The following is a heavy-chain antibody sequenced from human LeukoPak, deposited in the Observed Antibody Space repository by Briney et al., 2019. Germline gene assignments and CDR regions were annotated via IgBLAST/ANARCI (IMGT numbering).Heavy chain of an antibody. Sequence: GGSLRLSCAASGFTFSRYWMSWVRQAPGKGLEWVSYISSSGGTMYYADSVKGRFTISRDDAKNSLYLQMNSLRAEDTAVYYCARVAYCAGDCHHMDSWGQGTLVTVSS. CDR3: ARVAYCAGDCHHMDS. D-gene: IGHD2-21*02. CDR2: ISSSGGTM. CDR1: GFTFSRYW. J-gene: IGHJ4*02. V-gene: IGHV3-48*03.